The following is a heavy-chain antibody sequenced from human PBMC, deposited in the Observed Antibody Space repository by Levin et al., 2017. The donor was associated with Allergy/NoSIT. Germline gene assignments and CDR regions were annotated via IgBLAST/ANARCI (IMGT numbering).Heavy chain of an antibody. CDR3: AKDHYDYGGAPPSGAHH. J-gene: IGHJ5*02. Sequence: PGGSLRLSCAASGFLFSSYAMFWVRQAPGKGLEWVSGISGGGGSTYYADSVKGRFTISRDNSKNTLYLQMNSLRAEDTAVYYCAKDHYDYGGAPPSGAHHWGQGTLVTVSS. V-gene: IGHV3-23*01. CDR2: ISGGGGST. D-gene: IGHD4-23*01. CDR1: GFLFSSYA.